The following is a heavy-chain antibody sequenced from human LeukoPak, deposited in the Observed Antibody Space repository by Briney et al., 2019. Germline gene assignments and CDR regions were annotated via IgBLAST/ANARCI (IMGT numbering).Heavy chain of an antibody. Sequence: SETLSLTCTVSGGSIRSSHWSWIRQPPGKGLEWIGYMFYSGSTKYNPSLKSRVTISVDTSRNQFSLKLSSVTAADTAVYYCARTVGYSYGERFDYWGQGTLVTVSS. J-gene: IGHJ4*02. CDR2: MFYSGST. D-gene: IGHD5-18*01. CDR1: GGSIRSSH. V-gene: IGHV4-59*01. CDR3: ARTVGYSYGERFDY.